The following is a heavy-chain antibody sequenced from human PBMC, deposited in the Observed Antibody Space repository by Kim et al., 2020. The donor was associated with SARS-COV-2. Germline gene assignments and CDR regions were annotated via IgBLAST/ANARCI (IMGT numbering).Heavy chain of an antibody. D-gene: IGHD2-21*02. V-gene: IGHV3-30*18. J-gene: IGHJ4*02. CDR3: ANYDSTVTAILFDY. CDR2: ISYDGSNK. CDR1: GFTFSSYG. Sequence: GGSLRLSCAASGFTFSSYGMHWVRQAPGKGLEWVAVISYDGSNKYYADSVKGRFTISRDNSKNTLYLQMNSLRAEDTAVYYCANYDSTVTAILFDYWGQGTLVTVSS.